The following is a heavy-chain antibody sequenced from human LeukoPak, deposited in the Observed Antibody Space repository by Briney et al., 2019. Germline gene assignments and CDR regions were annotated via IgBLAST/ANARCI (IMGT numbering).Heavy chain of an antibody. CDR3: ARSRQHSSSYYYYYGMDV. CDR2: INHSGST. D-gene: IGHD6-6*01. CDR1: GGSFSGYY. J-gene: IGHJ6*02. Sequence: PSETLSLTCAVYGGSFSGYYWSWIRQPPGKGLEWIGEINHSGSTNYNPSLKSRVTISVDTSKNQFSLKLSSVTAADTAVYYCARSRQHSSSYYYYYGMDVWGQGTTVTVSS. V-gene: IGHV4-34*01.